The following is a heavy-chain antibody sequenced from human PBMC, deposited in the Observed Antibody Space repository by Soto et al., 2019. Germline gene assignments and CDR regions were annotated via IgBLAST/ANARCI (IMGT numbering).Heavy chain of an antibody. CDR2: MNAGVGNT. CDR1: GYRFTDYA. Sequence: HVELVQSGADVKKPGASVTISCRASGYRFTDYALHWVRQAPGQRLEWMGWMNAGVGNTLYSQKFQGRITITRDTSASTAYMELNSLKSEDTAIYYCARDTGYTFGSLNYWGPGTLLTVSS. V-gene: IGHV1-3*01. D-gene: IGHD5-18*01. J-gene: IGHJ4*02. CDR3: ARDTGYTFGSLNY.